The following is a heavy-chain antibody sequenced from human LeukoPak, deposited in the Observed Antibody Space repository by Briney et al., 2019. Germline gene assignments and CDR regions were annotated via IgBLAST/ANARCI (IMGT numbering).Heavy chain of an antibody. Sequence: ASVKVSCKASGYTFTSYAMHWVRQAPGQRLEWMGWINAGNGNTKYSQKFQGRVTITRDTSASTAYMELSSLRSEDTAVYYCARDKNVLRFLEWLPNNWFDPWGQGTLVTVSS. CDR3: ARDKNVLRFLEWLPNNWFDP. V-gene: IGHV1-3*01. CDR1: GYTFTSYA. CDR2: INAGNGNT. J-gene: IGHJ5*02. D-gene: IGHD3-3*01.